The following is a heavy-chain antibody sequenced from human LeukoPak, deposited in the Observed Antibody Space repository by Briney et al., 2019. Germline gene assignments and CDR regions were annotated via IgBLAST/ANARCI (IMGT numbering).Heavy chain of an antibody. J-gene: IGHJ5*02. D-gene: IGHD7-27*01. V-gene: IGHV4-39*07. Sequence: PSETLSLTCTVSGGSISSSSYYWGWIRQPPGKGLEWIGSIYYSGSTYYNPSLKSRVTISVDTSKNQFSLKLSSVTAADTAVYSWGRDGGGGHKNVDWGTSKGFGSAPGGRGPLVP. CDR1: GGSISSSSYY. CDR3: GRDGGGGHKNVDWGTSKGFGSAP. CDR2: IYYSGST.